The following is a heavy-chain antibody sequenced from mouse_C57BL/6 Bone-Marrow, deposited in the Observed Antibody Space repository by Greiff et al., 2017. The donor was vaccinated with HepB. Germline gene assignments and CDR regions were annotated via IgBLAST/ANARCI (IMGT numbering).Heavy chain of an antibody. D-gene: IGHD1-1*01. Sequence: EVQLQQSGAELVRPGASVKLSCTASGFNIKDYYMHWVKQRPEQGLEWIGRIDPEDGDTEYAPKFQGKATMTADTSSNTAYLQLRRLTSEDTAVSYCTGGSSPYWYFDVWGTGTTVTVSS. V-gene: IGHV14-1*01. J-gene: IGHJ1*03. CDR1: GFNIKDYY. CDR3: TGGSSPYWYFDV. CDR2: IDPEDGDT.